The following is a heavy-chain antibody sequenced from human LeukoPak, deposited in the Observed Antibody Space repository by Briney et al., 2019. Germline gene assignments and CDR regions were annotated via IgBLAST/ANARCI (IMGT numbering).Heavy chain of an antibody. D-gene: IGHD3-10*01. CDR2: IANDGKTT. CDR1: GFTVSIYG. Sequence: GGSLRLSCAASGFTVSIYGTHWVRQAPGKGLEWAAVIANDGKTTYYADSVKGRFTISRDNSKNTMYLQMNSLRAEDTAVYYCTKEGLPSGSSWSAWFDPWGQGTLVTVSS. V-gene: IGHV3-30*18. CDR3: TKEGLPSGSSWSAWFDP. J-gene: IGHJ5*02.